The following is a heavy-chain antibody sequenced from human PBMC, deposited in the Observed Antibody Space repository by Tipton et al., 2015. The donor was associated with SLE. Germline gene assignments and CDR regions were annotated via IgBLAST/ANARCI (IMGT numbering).Heavy chain of an antibody. CDR3: ARGSVIVTVSFGVDV. V-gene: IGHV1-8*01. CDR1: GYTFTNYD. D-gene: IGHD2-21*02. Sequence: QLVQSGAEVKKPGASVKVSCKASGYTFTNYDINWVRQATGQGLEWMGWMNPNSGNTGCAQKFQGRVTMTRNTSISTAYMELRTLRYEDTAVYYRARGSVIVTVSFGVDVWGQGTTVLVSS. CDR2: MNPNSGNT. J-gene: IGHJ6*02.